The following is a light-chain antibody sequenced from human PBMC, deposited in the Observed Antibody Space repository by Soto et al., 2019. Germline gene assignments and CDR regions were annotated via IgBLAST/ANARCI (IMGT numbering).Light chain of an antibody. CDR2: LGS. V-gene: IGKV2-28*01. CDR3: MQALQTSYT. J-gene: IGKJ2*01. Sequence: DLVMTQSPLSLPVTPGEPASISCRSSQSLLHSNGYNYLDWYLQKPGQSPQLLIYLGSNRASGVPDRFSGGGSGTDFTLKISRVEAEDVGVYYCMQALQTSYTFGQGTKLEIK. CDR1: QSLLHSNGYNY.